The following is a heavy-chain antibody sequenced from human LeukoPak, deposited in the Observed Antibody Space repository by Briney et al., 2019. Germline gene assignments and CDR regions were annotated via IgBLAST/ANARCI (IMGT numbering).Heavy chain of an antibody. CDR1: GFTFSDYY. Sequence: PGGSLRLSCAASGFTFSDYYMSWIRQPPGKGLEWLGYIYYSGSTDYNPSLMGRLTISVDTSKNQFSLTLTSVTEADTAVYYCARDYGGKLDYWGHGTLVTVSS. CDR2: IYYSGST. D-gene: IGHD4-23*01. V-gene: IGHV4-59*01. J-gene: IGHJ4*01. CDR3: ARDYGGKLDY.